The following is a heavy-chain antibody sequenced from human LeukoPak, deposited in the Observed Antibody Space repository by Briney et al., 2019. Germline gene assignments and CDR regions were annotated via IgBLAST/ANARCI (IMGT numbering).Heavy chain of an antibody. Sequence: SETLSLTCTVSGGSISSSSYYWGWIRQPPGKGLEWIGSIYYSGSTYYNPSLKSRVTISVDTSKNQFSLKLSSVAAADTAVYYCARGVDDFWRFENNWFDPWGQGTLVTVSS. CDR1: GGSISSSSYY. CDR2: IYYSGST. D-gene: IGHD3-3*01. V-gene: IGHV4-39*07. CDR3: ARGVDDFWRFENNWFDP. J-gene: IGHJ5*02.